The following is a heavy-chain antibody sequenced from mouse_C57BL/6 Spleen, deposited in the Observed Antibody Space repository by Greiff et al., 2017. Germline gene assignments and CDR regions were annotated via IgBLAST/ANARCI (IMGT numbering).Heavy chain of an antibody. Sequence: VQLQQSGAELVMPGASVKLSCKASGYTFTSYWMHWVKQRPGQGLEWIGEIDPSDSYTNYNQKFKGKSTLTVDKSSSTAYMQLSSLTSEDSAVYYCARTGNNYAMDYWGQGTLVTVAS. D-gene: IGHD4-1*01. J-gene: IGHJ4*01. CDR2: IDPSDSYT. CDR1: GYTFTSYW. V-gene: IGHV1-69*01. CDR3: ARTGNNYAMDY.